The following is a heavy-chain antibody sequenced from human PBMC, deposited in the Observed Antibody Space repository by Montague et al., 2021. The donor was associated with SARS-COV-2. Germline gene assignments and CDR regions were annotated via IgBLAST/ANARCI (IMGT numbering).Heavy chain of an antibody. CDR3: ALPLGGARFDP. CDR1: GGSVSSDNW. D-gene: IGHD1-26*01. Sequence: SETLSLTCTVSGGSVSSDNWWTCFLQPPGKGLEWIVEIYHSGTTNYNPSPQSRVTISVDKSRNHFSLNLGSVTAADTAQYYCALPLGGARFDPWGQGILVTVSS. V-gene: IGHV4-4*02. J-gene: IGHJ5*02. CDR2: IYHSGTT.